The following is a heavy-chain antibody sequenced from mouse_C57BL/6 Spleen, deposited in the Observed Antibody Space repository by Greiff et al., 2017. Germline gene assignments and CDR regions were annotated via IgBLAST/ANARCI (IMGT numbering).Heavy chain of an antibody. D-gene: IGHD2-5*01. Sequence: VQLQQSGAELVRPGASVTLSCKASGYTFTDYEMHWVKQTPVHGLEWIGAMDPETGGTAYNQKFKGKAILTADKSSRTAYMELRSLTSEDSAVYYCTRCYYSNFDYWGQGTTLTVSS. V-gene: IGHV1-15*01. CDR3: TRCYYSNFDY. J-gene: IGHJ2*01. CDR2: MDPETGGT. CDR1: GYTFTDYE.